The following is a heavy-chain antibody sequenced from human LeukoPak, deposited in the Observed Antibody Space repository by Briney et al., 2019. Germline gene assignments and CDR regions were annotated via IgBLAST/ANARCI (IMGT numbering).Heavy chain of an antibody. Sequence: GRSLRLSCAASGFTFSSYGMHWVRQAPGKGLEWVAVISYDGSNKYYADSVKGRFTISRDNSKNSLYLQMNSLRADDTAVYYSARVPGFDYWGQGTLVTVSS. V-gene: IGHV3-30*03. CDR1: GFTFSSYG. J-gene: IGHJ4*02. CDR3: ARVPGFDY. CDR2: ISYDGSNK.